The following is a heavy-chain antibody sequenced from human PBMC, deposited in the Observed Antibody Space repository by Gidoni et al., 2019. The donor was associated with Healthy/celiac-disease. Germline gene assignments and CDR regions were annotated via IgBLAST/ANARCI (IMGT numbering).Heavy chain of an antibody. CDR2: IWYDGSNK. J-gene: IGHJ4*02. CDR1: GFTFSSYG. D-gene: IGHD1-7*01. Sequence: QVQLVESGGGVVQPGRSLRLSCAASGFTFSSYGMPWVRQAPGKGLEWVAVIWYDGSNKYYADSVKGRFTISRDNSKNTLYLQMNSLRAEDTAVYYCARDISGTHDYWGQGTLVTVSS. V-gene: IGHV3-33*01. CDR3: ARDISGTHDY.